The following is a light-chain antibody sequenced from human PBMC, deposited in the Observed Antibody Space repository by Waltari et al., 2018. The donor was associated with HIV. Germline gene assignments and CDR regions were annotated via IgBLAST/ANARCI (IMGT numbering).Light chain of an antibody. J-gene: IGLJ2*01. CDR2: TDD. CDR1: NIGSKS. V-gene: IGLV3-21*02. Sequence: SYVLTQPPSVSVAPGQTARITCGGNNIGSKSVHWYQQKPGQAPVLVVYTDDDRASGIPERVSGYKSGSTATLTISRVEAGDEADYYCQVWDSGSEHVVFGEGTKLTVL. CDR3: QVWDSGSEHVV.